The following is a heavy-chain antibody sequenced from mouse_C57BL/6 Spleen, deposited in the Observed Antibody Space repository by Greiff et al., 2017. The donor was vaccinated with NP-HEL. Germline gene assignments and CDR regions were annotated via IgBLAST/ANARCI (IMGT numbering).Heavy chain of an antibody. Sequence: VKLQESGAELARPGASVKMSCKASGYTFTSYTMHWVKQRPGQGLEWIGYINPSSGYTKYNQKFKDKATLTADKSSSTAYMQLSSLTSEDSAVYYCARSDYSNYRFAYWGQGTLVTVSA. CDR1: GYTFTSYT. CDR2: INPSSGYT. V-gene: IGHV1-4*01. D-gene: IGHD2-5*01. CDR3: ARSDYSNYRFAY. J-gene: IGHJ3*01.